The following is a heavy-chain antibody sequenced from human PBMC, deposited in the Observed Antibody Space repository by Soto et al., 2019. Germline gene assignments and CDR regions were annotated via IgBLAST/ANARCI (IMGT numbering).Heavy chain of an antibody. V-gene: IGHV3-48*02. D-gene: IGHD6-13*01. CDR1: GFTLSSYN. J-gene: IGHJ6*02. Sequence: EVQLVESGGGLVQPGGSLRLSCAASGFTLSSYNMNWVRQAPGKGLEWLSYISGSSDTIYYADSVKGRFTISRDNAKNSLYLQMDSLRDEDTAVYYCARDHGGSTWFVGIYYYFGVDVWGQGTTVTVSS. CDR3: ARDHGGSTWFVGIYYYFGVDV. CDR2: ISGSSDTI.